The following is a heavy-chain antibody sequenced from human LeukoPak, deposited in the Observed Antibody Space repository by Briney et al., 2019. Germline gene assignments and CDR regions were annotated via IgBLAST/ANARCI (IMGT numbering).Heavy chain of an antibody. D-gene: IGHD3-9*01. V-gene: IGHV1-2*04. CDR3: ARGDDILTGFDY. J-gene: IGHJ4*02. Sequence: ASVKVSCKASGYTFTGCYMHWVRQAPGQGLEWMGWINPNSGGTNYAQKFQGWVTMTRDTSISTAYMELSRLRSDDTAVYYCARGDDILTGFDYWGQGTLVTVSS. CDR1: GYTFTGCY. CDR2: INPNSGGT.